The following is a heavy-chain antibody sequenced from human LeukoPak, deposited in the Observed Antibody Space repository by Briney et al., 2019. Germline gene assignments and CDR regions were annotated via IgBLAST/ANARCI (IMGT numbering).Heavy chain of an antibody. V-gene: IGHV1-24*01. D-gene: IGHD6-13*01. CDR1: GYTLTELS. CDR2: FDPEDGET. Sequence: EASVKVSFKVSGYTLTELSMHWVRQAPGKGLEWMGGFDPEDGETIYAQKFQGRVTMTEDTSTDTAYMELSSLRSEDTAVYYCATPGQLVHGLDYWGQGTLVTVSS. CDR3: ATPGQLVHGLDY. J-gene: IGHJ4*02.